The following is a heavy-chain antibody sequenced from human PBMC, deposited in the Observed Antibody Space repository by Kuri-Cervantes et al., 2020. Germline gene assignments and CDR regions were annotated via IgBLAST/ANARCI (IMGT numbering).Heavy chain of an antibody. CDR1: GFTFSSYA. D-gene: IGHD7-27*01. CDR2: ISYDGSNK. CDR3: AKSSGTGEVNDAFDI. J-gene: IGHJ3*02. Sequence: GESLKISCAASGFTFSSYAMHWVRQAPGKGLEWVAVISYDGSNKYYADSVKGRFTISRDNSKSTLYLQMNSLRAEDTAVYYCAKSSGTGEVNDAFDIWGQGTMVTVSS. V-gene: IGHV3-30-3*01.